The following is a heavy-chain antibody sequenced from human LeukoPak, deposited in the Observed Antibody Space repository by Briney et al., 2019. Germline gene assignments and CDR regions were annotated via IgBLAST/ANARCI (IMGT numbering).Heavy chain of an antibody. CDR2: IYYSGST. Sequence: SETLSLTCSVSGGSVNSGSYYWGWLRQPPGKGLEWIGSIYYSGSTYYDPSLKSRVTMSVDTSKNQFSLKLSSVTAADTAVYYCARGDIAARSAEDYWGQGTLVTVSS. D-gene: IGHD6-6*01. CDR1: GGSVNSGSYY. V-gene: IGHV4-39*07. CDR3: ARGDIAARSAEDY. J-gene: IGHJ4*02.